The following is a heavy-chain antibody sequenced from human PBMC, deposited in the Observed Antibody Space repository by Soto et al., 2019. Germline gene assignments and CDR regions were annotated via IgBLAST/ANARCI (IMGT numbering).Heavy chain of an antibody. J-gene: IGHJ4*02. V-gene: IGHV1-18*01. Sequence: QVQLVQSGAEVKKPGASVKVSCKASGYPFTGYSVGWVRQAPGQGLEWMGCISAYSGDTYYAQRFQDRLSMTTAASTSTAYMELRSLRSDDTAVYYCARPSGSYGDYAWSLKYWGQGTLVTVSS. CDR3: ARPSGSYGDYAWSLKY. D-gene: IGHD4-17*01. CDR1: GYPFTGYS. CDR2: ISAYSGDT.